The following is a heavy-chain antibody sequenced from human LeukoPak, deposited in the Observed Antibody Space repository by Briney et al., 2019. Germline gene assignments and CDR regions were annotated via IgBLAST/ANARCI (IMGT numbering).Heavy chain of an antibody. J-gene: IGHJ5*02. CDR2: IYTSGST. CDR1: GGSISSYY. D-gene: IGHD6-13*01. V-gene: IGHV4-4*09. CDR3: ARRRSGTRSWFDP. Sequence: SETLSLTCTVSGGSISSYYWSWIRQPPGKGLEWIGYIYTSGSTNYNPSLKSRVTISVDTSKNQFSLKLSSVTAADTAVYYCARRRSGTRSWFDPWGQGTLVTVSS.